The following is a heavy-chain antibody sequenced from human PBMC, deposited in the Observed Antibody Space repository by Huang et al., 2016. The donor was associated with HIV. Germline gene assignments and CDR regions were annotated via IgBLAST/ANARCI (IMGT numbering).Heavy chain of an antibody. CDR1: GFTFNNFG. J-gene: IGHJ4*02. Sequence: QVQLVESGGGVVQPGRSLRLSCVASGFTFNNFGMHWVRQAPGKVLEGVAVSSYDGSSGRYSDAVKGRFTISRDNPMDTLYLQMNSLRPDDTAVYYCAKESRWYSDLDNWGQGTLVTVSS. D-gene: IGHD2-15*01. CDR3: AKESRWYSDLDN. CDR2: SSYDGSSG. V-gene: IGHV3-30*18.